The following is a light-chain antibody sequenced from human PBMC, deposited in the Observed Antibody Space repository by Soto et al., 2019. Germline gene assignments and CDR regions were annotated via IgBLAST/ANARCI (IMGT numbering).Light chain of an antibody. CDR3: QQYNNWPST. V-gene: IGKV3-15*01. CDR1: QSISDT. Sequence: EILMTQSPSTLAVSPGGRATLSCRASQSISDTLAWYQQKPGQAPRLLIHGASTRATGFPARFSGSGSGTDFTLTISSLQSEDFEVYYCQQYNNWPSTFGQGTKVDIK. J-gene: IGKJ1*01. CDR2: GAS.